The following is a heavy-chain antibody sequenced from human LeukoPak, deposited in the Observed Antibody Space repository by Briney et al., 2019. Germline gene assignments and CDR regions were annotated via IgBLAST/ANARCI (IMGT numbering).Heavy chain of an antibody. V-gene: IGHV3-53*01. CDR3: ERVYSGSYRIFDY. D-gene: IGHD1-26*01. CDR1: GFTVSNNY. J-gene: IGHJ4*02. CDR2: IYSGGST. Sequence: PGGSLRLSCAASGFTVSNNYMSWVRQAPGKGLEWVSVIYSGGSTYYADSVKGRFTISRDNSKSTLYLQMNSLRAEDTAVYYCERVYSGSYRIFDYWGQGTLVTVSS.